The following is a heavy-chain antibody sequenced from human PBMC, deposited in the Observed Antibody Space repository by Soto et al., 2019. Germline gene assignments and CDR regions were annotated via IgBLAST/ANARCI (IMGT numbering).Heavy chain of an antibody. CDR2: IYDNGIT. CDR3: ARTYDSNGYANEFDS. D-gene: IGHD3-22*01. Sequence: SETLSLTCSVSGRSITSYYWSWVRQPPGKGLEWIGYIYDNGITSQNPSLKSRVTMSADTSQNQFSLKLTSVTGADTAVYYCARTYDSNGYANEFDSWGQVILVTVSS. J-gene: IGHJ4*02. CDR1: GRSITSYY. V-gene: IGHV4-59*12.